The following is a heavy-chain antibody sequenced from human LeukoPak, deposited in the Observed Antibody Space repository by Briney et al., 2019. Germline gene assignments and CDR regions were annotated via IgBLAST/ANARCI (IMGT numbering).Heavy chain of an antibody. D-gene: IGHD2-21*01. V-gene: IGHV3-30*18. J-gene: IGHJ4*02. CDR2: ISYDGSNK. CDR3: AKFAPQYYFDY. CDR1: GFTFSNYG. Sequence: PGGSLRLSCAASGFTFSNYGMHWVRQAPGKGLEWVAVISYDGSNKYYADSVKGRFTISRDNPKNTLYLQMNSLRAEDTAVYYCAKFAPQYYFDYWGQGTLVTVSS.